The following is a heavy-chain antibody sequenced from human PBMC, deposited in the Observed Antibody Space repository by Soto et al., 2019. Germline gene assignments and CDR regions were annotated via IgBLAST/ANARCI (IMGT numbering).Heavy chain of an antibody. J-gene: IGHJ6*02. CDR1: GGTFSSYT. D-gene: IGHD7-27*01. Sequence: QVQLVQSGAEVKKPGSSVKVSCKDSGGTFSSYTISWVRQAPGQGLEWMGRIIPILGITNYAQKFQGRVTITADKSTSTAYMELSSLRSEDTAVYYCARMGNWGYGMDVWGQGTTVTVSS. CDR3: ARMGNWGYGMDV. CDR2: IIPILGIT. V-gene: IGHV1-69*02.